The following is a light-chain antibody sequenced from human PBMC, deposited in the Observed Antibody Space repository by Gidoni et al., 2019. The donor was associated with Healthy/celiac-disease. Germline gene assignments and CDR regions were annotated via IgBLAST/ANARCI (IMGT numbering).Light chain of an antibody. Sequence: DIQMPHSPSTLSASVGDRVTITCRASQSVSSWLAWYQQKPGQAPKLLIYDASSWESGIPSRFSGSGSGTEFTLTISSLEPDDFAIYYCQQHNNYPLTFGQGTKVEIK. CDR2: DAS. CDR1: QSVSSW. V-gene: IGKV1-5*01. CDR3: QQHNNYPLT. J-gene: IGKJ1*01.